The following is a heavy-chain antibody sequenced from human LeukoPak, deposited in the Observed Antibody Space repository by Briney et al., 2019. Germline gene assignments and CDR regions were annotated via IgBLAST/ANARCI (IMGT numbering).Heavy chain of an antibody. CDR1: GVTVRSND. D-gene: IGHD2-15*01. CDR2: ISYDGSNK. V-gene: IGHV3-30-3*01. CDR3: ARSGGRVYDY. Sequence: GGSLRLSCASSGVTVRSNDMSWVRQAPGKGLEWVAVISYDGSNKYYADSVKGRFTISRDNSKNTLYLQMNSLRAEDTAVYYCARSGGRVYDYWGQGALVTVSS. J-gene: IGHJ4*02.